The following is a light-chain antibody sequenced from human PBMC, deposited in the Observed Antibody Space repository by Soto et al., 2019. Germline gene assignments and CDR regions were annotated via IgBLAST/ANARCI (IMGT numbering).Light chain of an antibody. Sequence: IVMTQSPDSLAVSLGERAKINCKSSQSILDYANNKNYLAWDQQKPGQPPELIIYWASNRKSGVPDRFSGSEYGTDITLTINNQQAEDVAVYYCQQYYSVPPITFGQWARLEIK. CDR2: WAS. CDR1: QSILDYANNKNY. CDR3: QQYYSVPPIT. J-gene: IGKJ5*01. V-gene: IGKV4-1*01.